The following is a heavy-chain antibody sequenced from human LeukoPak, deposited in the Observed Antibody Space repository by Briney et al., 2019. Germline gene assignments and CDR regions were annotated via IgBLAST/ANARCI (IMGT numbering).Heavy chain of an antibody. CDR2: ISGSGGST. Sequence: GGSLRLSCAASGFTLSGYSIDWVRQAPGKGLEWVSAISGSGGSTYYADSVKGRFTISRDNSKNTLYLQMNSLRAEDTAVYYCAKRLVGATKDWFDPWGQGTLVTVSS. CDR3: AKRLVGATKDWFDP. CDR1: GFTLSGYS. J-gene: IGHJ5*02. D-gene: IGHD1-26*01. V-gene: IGHV3-23*01.